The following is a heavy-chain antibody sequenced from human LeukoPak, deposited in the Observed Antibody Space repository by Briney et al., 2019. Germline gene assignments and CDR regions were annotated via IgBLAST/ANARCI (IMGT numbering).Heavy chain of an antibody. CDR1: GYTFSSYG. CDR2: VSPFNGNT. V-gene: IGHV1-18*01. J-gene: IGHJ4*02. Sequence: GASVKVSCKASGYTFSSYGIIWVRQAPGQGLQWMGWVSPFNGNTDYAPKLQGRVTMTTDTSTTTAYMELRSLTSEDTAVYYCPRRGGSYSHSDFWGQGTLVTVSS. D-gene: IGHD1-26*01. CDR3: PRRGGSYSHSDF.